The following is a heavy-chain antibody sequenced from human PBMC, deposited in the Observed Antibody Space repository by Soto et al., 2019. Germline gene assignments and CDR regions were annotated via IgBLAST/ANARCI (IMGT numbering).Heavy chain of an antibody. V-gene: IGHV3-30*09. J-gene: IGHJ6*02. CDR2: ISYDGSDK. CDR3: ARRAWDSYYAIDV. CDR1: GFKYTDFA. D-gene: IGHD3-22*01. Sequence: VQLVESGGGEVQPGRSLRLSCAASGFKYTDFALHWVRQAPGKGLEWVAIISYDGSDKYYADSVKGRFVISRDNPKNTLSLEMNSRRPDDTAVYFCARRAWDSYYAIDVWGQGTTVTVFS.